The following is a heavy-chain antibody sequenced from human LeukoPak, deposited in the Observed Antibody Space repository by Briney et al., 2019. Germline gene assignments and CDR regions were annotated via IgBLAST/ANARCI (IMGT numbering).Heavy chain of an antibody. CDR3: ARGEIRF. CDR1: GFTFSNYW. D-gene: IGHD3-3*02. CDR2: INSDGSRT. V-gene: IGHV3-74*01. Sequence: PGGSLRLSCAASGFTFSNYWMHWVRQAPGKGLMWVSRINSDGSRTSYADSVKGRFTISRDNAKNTLYLQMNSLRAEDTAVYYCARGEIRFWGQGTLVTVSS. J-gene: IGHJ4*02.